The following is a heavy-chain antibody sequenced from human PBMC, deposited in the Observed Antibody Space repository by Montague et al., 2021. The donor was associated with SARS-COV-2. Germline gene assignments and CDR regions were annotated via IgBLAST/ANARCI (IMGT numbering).Heavy chain of an antibody. V-gene: IGHV4-38-2*02. D-gene: IGHD3-9*01. CDR3: ARRSYDILTGYSIPNWFDP. CDR1: GYSISSGYY. CDR2: IYHSGST. Sequence: SETLSLTCTVSGYSISSGYYWGWIRQPPGKGLEWIGSIYHSGSTYYNPSLKSRVTISVDTSKNQFSLKLSSVTAADTAVYYCARRSYDILTGYSIPNWFDPWGQRTLVTVSS. J-gene: IGHJ5*02.